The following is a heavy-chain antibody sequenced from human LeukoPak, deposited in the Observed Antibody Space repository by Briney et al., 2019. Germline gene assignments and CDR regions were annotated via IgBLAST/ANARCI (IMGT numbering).Heavy chain of an antibody. CDR1: GFTFSSYW. Sequence: PGGSLRLSCAASGFTFSSYWMSWVRQAPGKGLEWVANIKQDGSEKYYVDSVKGRFTISRDNAKNSLYLQMNSLRAEDTAVYYCARELRYFDWFPFWDPWGQGTLVTVSS. D-gene: IGHD3-9*01. V-gene: IGHV3-7*01. J-gene: IGHJ5*02. CDR3: ARELRYFDWFPFWDP. CDR2: IKQDGSEK.